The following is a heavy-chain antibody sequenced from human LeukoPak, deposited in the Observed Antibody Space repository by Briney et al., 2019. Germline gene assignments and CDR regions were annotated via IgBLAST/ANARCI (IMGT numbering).Heavy chain of an antibody. Sequence: GRSLRLSCAASGFTFGDYAMHWVRQAPGKGLEWVSRIGWNSGSIAYADSVKGRFTISRDNAKNSLYLQMNSLRAEDTAVYFCATYMSGWPEYFQHWGQGTLVTVSS. J-gene: IGHJ1*01. CDR3: ATYMSGWPEYFQH. V-gene: IGHV3-9*01. CDR1: GFTFGDYA. D-gene: IGHD6-19*01. CDR2: IGWNSGSI.